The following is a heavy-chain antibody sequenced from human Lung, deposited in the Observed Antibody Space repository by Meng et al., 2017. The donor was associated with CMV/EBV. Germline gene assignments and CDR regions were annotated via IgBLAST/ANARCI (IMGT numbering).Heavy chain of an antibody. Sequence: GGSXRLSCAASGFTFSTYWMHWVRQVPGKGLVWVSRISSDGSSTRSYADSVKGRFTISRDNAKNTLYLQMNSLRAEDTAVYYCVRGAMCSSTSCYKYYYYGMDVWXQGTXVTVSS. V-gene: IGHV3-74*01. D-gene: IGHD2-2*02. CDR2: ISSDGSSTR. J-gene: IGHJ6*02. CDR3: VRGAMCSSTSCYKYYYYGMDV. CDR1: GFTFSTYW.